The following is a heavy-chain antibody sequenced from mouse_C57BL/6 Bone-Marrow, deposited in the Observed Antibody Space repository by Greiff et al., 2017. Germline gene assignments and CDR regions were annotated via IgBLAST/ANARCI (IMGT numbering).Heavy chain of an antibody. CDR1: GYTFTDYE. V-gene: IGHV1-15*01. CDR2: IDPETGGT. CDR3: TRLAASD. D-gene: IGHD3-1*01. J-gene: IGHJ4*01. Sequence: VQLQQSGAELVRPGASVTLSCKASGYTFTDYEMHWVKQTPVHGLEWIGAIDPETGGTAYNQKFKGKAILTADKSSSTAYMELRSLTSDDTAVYYCTRLAASDWGQGTSVTGSS.